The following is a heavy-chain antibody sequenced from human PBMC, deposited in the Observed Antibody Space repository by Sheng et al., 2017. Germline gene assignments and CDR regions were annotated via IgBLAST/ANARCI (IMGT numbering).Heavy chain of an antibody. J-gene: IGHJ3*02. Sequence: EVQLVESGGGLVQPGGSLRLSCAASGFTFSSYWMSWVRQAPGKGLEWVANIKQDGSEKYYVDSVKGRFTISRDNAKNSLYLQMNSLRAEDTAVYYCARFKATIIMAMDAFDIWGQGTMVTVSS. V-gene: IGHV3-7*01. CDR1: GFTFSSYW. CDR3: ARFKATIIMAMDAFDI. CDR2: IKQDGSEK. D-gene: IGHD5-12*01.